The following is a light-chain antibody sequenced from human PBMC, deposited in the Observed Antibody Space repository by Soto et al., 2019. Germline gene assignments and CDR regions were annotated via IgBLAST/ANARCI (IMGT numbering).Light chain of an antibody. CDR3: QQYNVWPLT. J-gene: IGKJ4*01. CDR1: QSVNSN. CDR2: VAS. V-gene: IGKV3-15*01. Sequence: EIVMTQSPVTLSVSPGDRATLSCRASQSVNSNLAWYQQKPGQTPKLLIYVASTRATGIPARFSGSGSGTVSTLTISSLQSEDFAVYYCQQYNVWPLTFGGGTKVEFK.